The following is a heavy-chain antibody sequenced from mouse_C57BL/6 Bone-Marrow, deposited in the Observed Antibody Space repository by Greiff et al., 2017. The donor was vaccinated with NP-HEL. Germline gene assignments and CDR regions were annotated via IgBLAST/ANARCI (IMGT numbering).Heavy chain of an antibody. V-gene: IGHV1-59*01. Sequence: QVQLQQPGAELVRPGTSVKLSCKASGYTFTSYWMHWVKQRPGQGLEWIGVIDPSDSYTNYNQKFKGKATLTVDTSSSTAYMQLSSLTSEDSAVYYCARLGVRYYFDYWGKGTTLTVSS. CDR2: IDPSDSYT. CDR3: ARLGVRYYFDY. J-gene: IGHJ2*01. CDR1: GYTFTSYW. D-gene: IGHD2-1*01.